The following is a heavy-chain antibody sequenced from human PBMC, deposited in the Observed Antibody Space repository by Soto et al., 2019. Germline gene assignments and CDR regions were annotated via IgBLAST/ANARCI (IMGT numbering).Heavy chain of an antibody. Sequence: QVQLVESGGGVVQPGRSLRLSCAASGFTFSSYAMHWVRQAPGKGLEWVAVISYDGSNKYYADSVKGRFTISRDNSKNTLYLQMNSLRAEDTAVYYCARDGYNDRRYGMDVWGQGTTVTVSS. V-gene: IGHV3-30-3*01. CDR1: GFTFSSYA. CDR2: ISYDGSNK. D-gene: IGHD3-22*01. CDR3: ARDGYNDRRYGMDV. J-gene: IGHJ6*02.